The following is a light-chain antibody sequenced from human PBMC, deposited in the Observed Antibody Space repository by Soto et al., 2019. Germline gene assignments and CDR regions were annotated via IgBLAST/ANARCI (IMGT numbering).Light chain of an antibody. CDR1: QSISIY. CDR2: AAS. CDR3: QQSYSTPPT. Sequence: DIQMTQSPSSLSASVGDRVTITCRASQSISIYLNWNQQKPGKAPMLLIYAASSLQSGVPSRFSGSGSGTDFTLTISSLQPEDFATYYCQQSYSTPPTFGQGTLLEVK. J-gene: IGKJ5*01. V-gene: IGKV1-39*01.